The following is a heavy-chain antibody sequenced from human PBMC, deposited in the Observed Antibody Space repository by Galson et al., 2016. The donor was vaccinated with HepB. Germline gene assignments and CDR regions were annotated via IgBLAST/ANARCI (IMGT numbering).Heavy chain of an antibody. J-gene: IGHJ5*02. CDR1: GYTFTSYY. CDR2: INPSGGST. D-gene: IGHD3-9*01. CDR3: ARGRLAFFDWGGGWFNP. V-gene: IGHV1-46*01. Sequence: SVKVSCKASGYTFTSYYMHWVRQAPGQGLEWMGIINPSGGSTSYAQKFQGRVTMTRDTSTSTVYMELSSLRSEDTAIYYCARGRLAFFDWGGGWFNPWGQGTLVTVPS.